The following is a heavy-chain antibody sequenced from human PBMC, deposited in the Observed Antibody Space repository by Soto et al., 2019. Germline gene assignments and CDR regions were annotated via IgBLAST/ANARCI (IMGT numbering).Heavy chain of an antibody. J-gene: IGHJ6*02. V-gene: IGHV3-21*01. D-gene: IGHD3-3*01. Sequence: GGSLRLSCAASGFTFSSYSMNWVRQAPGKGLEWVSSISSSSSYIYYADSVKGRFTISRDNAKNSLYLQMNSLRAEDTAVYYCARDDLRFLEWLSYYYSYGMDVWGQGTTVTAP. CDR3: ARDDLRFLEWLSYYYSYGMDV. CDR2: ISSSSSYI. CDR1: GFTFSSYS.